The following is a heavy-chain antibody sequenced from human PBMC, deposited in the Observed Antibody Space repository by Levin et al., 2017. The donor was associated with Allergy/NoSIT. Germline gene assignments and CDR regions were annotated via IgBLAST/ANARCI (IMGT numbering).Heavy chain of an antibody. CDR2: ISNSGGST. CDR1: GFSFSNYA. J-gene: IGHJ4*02. CDR3: AKKSCTSANCDRGYFDY. Sequence: PAGGSLRLSCAASGFSFSNYAMSWVRQAPGKGLEWVSSISNSGGSTYYAGSVKGRFTISRDNSKNTLFLLMHSLRVEDTAIYFCAKKSCTSANCDRGYFDYWGQETLVTVSS. D-gene: IGHD2-8*02. V-gene: IGHV3-23*01.